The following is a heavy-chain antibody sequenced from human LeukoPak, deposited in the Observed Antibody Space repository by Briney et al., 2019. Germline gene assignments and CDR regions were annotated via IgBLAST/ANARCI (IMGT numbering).Heavy chain of an antibody. D-gene: IGHD3-9*01. V-gene: IGHV3-23*01. CDR2: ISGSGGST. CDR3: AKVPRQHDNWFDP. CDR1: GFTFSSYA. Sequence: GGSLRLSCAASGFTFSSYAMSWVRQAPGKGLEWVSAISGSGGSTYYADSVKGRFTISRDDAKNSLYLQMNSLRAEDTAIYYCAKVPRQHDNWFDPWGQGTLVTVSS. J-gene: IGHJ5*02.